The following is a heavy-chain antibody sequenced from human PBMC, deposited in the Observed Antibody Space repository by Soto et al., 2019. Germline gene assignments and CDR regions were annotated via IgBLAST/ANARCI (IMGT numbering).Heavy chain of an antibody. CDR1: GGSVSSGSYY. D-gene: IGHD5-18*01. J-gene: IGHJ6*02. Sequence: SETLSLTCTVSGGSVSSGSYYWSWIRQPQGKGLEWIGYIYCSGSTNYNPSLKSRVTISVDTSKNQFCLKLSSVTAADTAFYYSATAPAYSYGYRELDYYSYGIDVWGPGTTVTVSS. V-gene: IGHV4-61*01. CDR3: ATAPAYSYGYRELDYYSYGIDV. CDR2: IYCSGST.